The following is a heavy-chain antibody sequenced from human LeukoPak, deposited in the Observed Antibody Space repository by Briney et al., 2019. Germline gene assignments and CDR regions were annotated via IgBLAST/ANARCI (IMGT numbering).Heavy chain of an antibody. CDR1: GFTLNNYH. CDR2: ISYDGSNK. D-gene: IGHD4-11*01. V-gene: IGHV3-30*03. CDR3: ARVLQALDY. Sequence: QPGGSLRLSCAASGFTLNNYHMHWVRQAPGKGLEWVAVISYDGSNKYYADSVKGRFTISRDNSKNSLYLQMNSLRAEDTAVYYCARVLQALDYWGQGTLVTVSS. J-gene: IGHJ4*02.